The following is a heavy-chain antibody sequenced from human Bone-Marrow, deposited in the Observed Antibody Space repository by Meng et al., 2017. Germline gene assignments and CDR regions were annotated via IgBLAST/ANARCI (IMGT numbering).Heavy chain of an antibody. V-gene: IGHV1-2*06. CDR3: ARATYDPLTGYSRLFDY. CDR1: GYTFSTYY. D-gene: IGHD3-9*01. CDR2: INPKSGGT. J-gene: IGHJ4*02. Sequence: QGRLVQSWAEVKKAGASVKVSCKASGYTFSTYYVHWVRQAPGQGLEWMGRINPKSGGTNYAQKFQGRVTMTSDTSISTAYMEMSRLRSDDTAVYYCARATYDPLTGYSRLFDYWGQGTLVTVSS.